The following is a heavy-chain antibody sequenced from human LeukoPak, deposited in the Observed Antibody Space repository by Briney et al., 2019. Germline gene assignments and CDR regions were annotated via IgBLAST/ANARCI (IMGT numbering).Heavy chain of an antibody. CDR1: GFTFSNYA. CDR3: AKWGDYDVLTGYYVSDY. D-gene: IGHD3-9*01. V-gene: IGHV3-23*01. CDR2: ITGGGSGI. J-gene: IGHJ4*02. Sequence: GGSLRLSRAASGFTFSNYAMSWVRQAPGKGLEWVSAITGGGSGIYYADSMKSRFTISRDNSKNTLYLQINSLRAEDTAVYYCAKWGDYDVLTGYYVSDYWGQGTLVTVSS.